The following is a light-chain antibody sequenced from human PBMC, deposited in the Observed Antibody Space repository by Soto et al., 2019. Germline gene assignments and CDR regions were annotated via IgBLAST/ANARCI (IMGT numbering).Light chain of an antibody. Sequence: DIQLTQSPSFLSASVGDRVTITCRASQDIRNYLAWYQQKPGRAPRLLIYAASTLPSGVPPRFSGRGSGTEFTLAISSLQPEDFANYCCQHLNYYPDTFGQGTKLEIK. CDR3: QHLNYYPDT. V-gene: IGKV1-9*01. CDR1: QDIRNY. J-gene: IGKJ2*01. CDR2: AAS.